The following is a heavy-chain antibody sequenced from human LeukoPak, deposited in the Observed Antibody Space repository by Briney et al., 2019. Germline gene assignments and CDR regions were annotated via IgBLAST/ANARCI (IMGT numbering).Heavy chain of an antibody. CDR1: GFSVSTIY. J-gene: IGHJ6*02. Sequence: GGSLRLSCAASGFSVSTIYMSWVRQAPRKGLVWVSRINGDGRNINYADSVRGRFTISRDNAKNTLYLQMNTLRVEDTAVYYCTRDLMDYDVSTGLHHYYMDVWGQGTTVTVSS. CDR2: INGDGRNI. CDR3: TRDLMDYDVSTGLHHYYMDV. D-gene: IGHD3-9*01. V-gene: IGHV3-74*01.